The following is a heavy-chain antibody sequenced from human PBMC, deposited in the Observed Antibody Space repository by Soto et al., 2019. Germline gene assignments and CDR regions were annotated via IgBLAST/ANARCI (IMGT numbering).Heavy chain of an antibody. CDR3: ARDTPPSYVGSAYYYGMDV. Sequence: QVQLVQSGAEVKKPGSSVKVSCKASGGTFSSYAISWVRQAPGQGLEWMGGIIPIFGTANYAQKFQGRVTITADESTSTAYMELSSLRSEDTAVYYCARDTPPSYVGSAYYYGMDVWGQGTTVTVS. CDR2: IIPIFGTA. J-gene: IGHJ6*02. CDR1: GGTFSSYA. V-gene: IGHV1-69*01. D-gene: IGHD1-26*01.